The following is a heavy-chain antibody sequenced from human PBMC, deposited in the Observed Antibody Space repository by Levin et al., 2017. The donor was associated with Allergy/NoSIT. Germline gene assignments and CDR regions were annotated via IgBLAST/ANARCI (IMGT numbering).Heavy chain of an antibody. CDR2: IQSKNDGGTT. J-gene: IGHJ4*02. CDR1: GFTFSSAW. D-gene: IGHD3-10*01. Sequence: PGESLKISCAASGFTFSSAWMSWVRQAPGKGLEWVGHIQSKNDGGTTDYAAPVTGRFSISRDDSKNTLHLQMSSLKTEDTAVYYCTTAHNWVRGVLMRRPYWGQGTLVTVSS. CDR3: TTAHNWVRGVLMRRPY. V-gene: IGHV3-15*01.